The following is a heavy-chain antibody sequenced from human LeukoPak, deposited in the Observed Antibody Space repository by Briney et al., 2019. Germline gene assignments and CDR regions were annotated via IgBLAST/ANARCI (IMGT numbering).Heavy chain of an antibody. D-gene: IGHD6-13*01. J-gene: IGHJ4*02. CDR1: GFTFNSYG. V-gene: IGHV3-30*02. CDR3: ARDEEAAADFYYFDY. CDR2: IRYDGTNT. Sequence: GGSLRLSCAASGFTFNSYGMHWVRQAPGKGLEWVAFIRYDGTNTYYADSVKGRFTISRDNSKNTLYLQMNSLRAEDTAVYYCARDEEAAADFYYFDYWGQGTLVTVSS.